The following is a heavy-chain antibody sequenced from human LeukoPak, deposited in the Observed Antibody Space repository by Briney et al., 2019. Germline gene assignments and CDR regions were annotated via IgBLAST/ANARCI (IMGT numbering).Heavy chain of an antibody. CDR2: INHSGST. D-gene: IGHD5-24*01. CDR1: GGSFSGYY. V-gene: IGHV4-34*01. Sequence: SETLSLTCAVYGGSFSGYYWSWIRQPPGKGLEWIGEINHSGSTNYNPSLKSHVTISEDTSKNQFSLKLSSVTAADTAVYYCASDLRWLQLPAIWGQGTMVTVYS. J-gene: IGHJ3*02. CDR3: ASDLRWLQLPAI.